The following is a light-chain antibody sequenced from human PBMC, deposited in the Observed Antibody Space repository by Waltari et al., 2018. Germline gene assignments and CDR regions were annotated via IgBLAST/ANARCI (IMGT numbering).Light chain of an antibody. CDR2: EGS. CDR3: CSYAGSSTVV. J-gene: IGLJ2*01. Sequence: QSALAQPASVSGSPGQPLTISSTGTSSDVGTYNLFSWYQQHPGRAPKVLIYEGSERPSGVSSRFSGSKSGNTASLTISGLQAEDEADYYCCSYAGSSTVVFGGGTRLTVL. V-gene: IGLV2-23*01. CDR1: SSDVGTYNL.